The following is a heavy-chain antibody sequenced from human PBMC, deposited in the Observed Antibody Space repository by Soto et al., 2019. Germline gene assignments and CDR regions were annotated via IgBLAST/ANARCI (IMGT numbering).Heavy chain of an antibody. J-gene: IGHJ6*02. D-gene: IGHD6-19*01. V-gene: IGHV3-23*01. CDR3: AKDRYSSGWYGYYYYGMDV. CDR2: ISNSGGST. Sequence: GGSLRLSCAASGFTFSSYGMSWVRQAPGKGLEWVSAISNSGGSTYYADSVKGRFTISRDNSKNTLYLQMNSLRAEDTAAYYCAKDRYSSGWYGYYYYGMDVWGQGTTVTVSS. CDR1: GFTFSSYG.